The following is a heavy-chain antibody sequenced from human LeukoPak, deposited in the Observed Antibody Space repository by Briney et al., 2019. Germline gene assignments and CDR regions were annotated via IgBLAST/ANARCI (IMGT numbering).Heavy chain of an antibody. J-gene: IGHJ6*02. V-gene: IGHV4-39*01. CDR2: IYYSGST. Sequence: RPSETLSLTCTVSGGSISSSSYYWGWIRQPPGKGLEWIGSIYYSGSTYYNPSLKSRVTISVDTSKNQFSLKLSSVTAADTAVYYCASSSSSSVNGMDVWGQGTTVTVSS. CDR3: ASSSSSSVNGMDV. CDR1: GGSISSSSYY. D-gene: IGHD6-6*01.